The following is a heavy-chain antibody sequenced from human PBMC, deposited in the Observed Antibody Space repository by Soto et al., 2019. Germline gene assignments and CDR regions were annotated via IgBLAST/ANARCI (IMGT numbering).Heavy chain of an antibody. Sequence: QVQLVESGGGVVQPGRSLRLSCAASGFTFSSYAMHWVRQAPGKGLEWVAVISYDGSNKYYADSVKGRFTISRDNSENTLYLQMNSLRAEDTAVYYCARAIAAAGPFDYWGQGTLVTVSS. CDR3: ARAIAAAGPFDY. J-gene: IGHJ4*02. CDR2: ISYDGSNK. D-gene: IGHD6-13*01. CDR1: GFTFSSYA. V-gene: IGHV3-30-3*01.